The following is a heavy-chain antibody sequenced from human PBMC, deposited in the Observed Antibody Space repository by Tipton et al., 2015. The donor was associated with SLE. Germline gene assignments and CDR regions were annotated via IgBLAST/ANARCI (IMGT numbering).Heavy chain of an antibody. CDR3: VLRPDNEGAGRGY. V-gene: IGHV3-23*01. J-gene: IGHJ4*02. D-gene: IGHD1-26*01. CDR2: TSESGAGT. CDR1: GFTFWSHD. Sequence: GSLRLSCATSGFTFWSHDMGWVRQAPGKGLEWVSVTSESGAGTHHINSVRGRFTISRDISRDILYLQMNSLRGEDTALYYCVLRPDNEGAGRGYWGQGILVTVSS.